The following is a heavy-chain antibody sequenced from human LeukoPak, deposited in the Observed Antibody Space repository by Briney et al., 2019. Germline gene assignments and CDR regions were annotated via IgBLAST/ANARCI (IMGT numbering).Heavy chain of an antibody. CDR3: ARDPCANGVCYFDF. D-gene: IGHD2-8*01. CDR1: GCTFTNYG. V-gene: IGHV1-18*01. Sequence: GASVKVSCKASGCTFTNYGISWVRQAPGQGLEWMGWISACNGNTNYAQKLQGRVTMTTETSTSTAYKELRSLRSDDTAVYYCARDPCANGVCYFDFWGQGTLVTVSS. CDR2: ISACNGNT. J-gene: IGHJ4*02.